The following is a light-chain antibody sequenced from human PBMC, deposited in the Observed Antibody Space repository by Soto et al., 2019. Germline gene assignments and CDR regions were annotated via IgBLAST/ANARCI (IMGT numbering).Light chain of an antibody. CDR1: SSNVGGNP. Sequence: QSVLTQPPSASGTPGRRVTISCSGSSSNVGGNPVNWYQHVPTTAPKLLIYTNTQRPSGVPDRFSGSKSGTSASLAISGLQSEDEADYYCASWDDSLNGPVFGTGTKVTVL. V-gene: IGLV1-44*01. CDR3: ASWDDSLNGPV. J-gene: IGLJ1*01. CDR2: TNT.